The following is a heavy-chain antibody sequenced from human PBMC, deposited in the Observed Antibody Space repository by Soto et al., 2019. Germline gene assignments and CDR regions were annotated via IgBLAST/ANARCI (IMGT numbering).Heavy chain of an antibody. CDR3: ARGYGDYEGRDY. V-gene: IGHV1-46*01. D-gene: IGHD4-17*01. Sequence: GASLKVSCKAAGYTFSITYLHWLRQAPGQGLEWLGLVYPSGGGTNYKESFKGRLNITRDTSTSTVYMDLSRLTSEDTAIYYCARGYGDYEGRDYWGQGTLVTVS. CDR2: VYPSGGGT. CDR1: GYTFSITY. J-gene: IGHJ4*02.